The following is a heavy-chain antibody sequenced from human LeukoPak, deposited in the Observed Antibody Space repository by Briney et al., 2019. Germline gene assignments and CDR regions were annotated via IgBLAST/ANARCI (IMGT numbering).Heavy chain of an antibody. CDR1: GFTFSSYA. J-gene: IGHJ5*02. V-gene: IGHV3-23*01. Sequence: GSLRLSCAASGFTFSSYAMGWVRQPPGKGLEWVSSISGSGATTYYADSVKGRFTISRDNSNKTVYLQINSLRADDTAIFYCARDHPPIVGAAKATTFDPWGQGTQVTVSP. CDR3: ARDHPPIVGAAKATTFDP. D-gene: IGHD1-26*01. CDR2: ISGSGATT.